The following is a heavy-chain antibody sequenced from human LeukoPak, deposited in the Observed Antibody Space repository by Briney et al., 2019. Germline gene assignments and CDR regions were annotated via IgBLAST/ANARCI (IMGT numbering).Heavy chain of an antibody. CDR1: GGSFSGYY. CDR3: ARVKVVVVPAAMDY. CDR2: INHSGST. Sequence: SETLSLTXAVYGGSFSGYYWSWIRQPPGKGLEWSGEINHSGSTNYNPSLKSRVTISVDTSKNQFSLKLSSVTAADTAVYYCARVKVVVVPAAMDYWGQGTLVTVSS. D-gene: IGHD2-2*01. V-gene: IGHV4-34*01. J-gene: IGHJ4*02.